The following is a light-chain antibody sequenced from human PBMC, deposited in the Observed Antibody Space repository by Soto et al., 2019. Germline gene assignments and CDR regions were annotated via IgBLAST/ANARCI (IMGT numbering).Light chain of an antibody. Sequence: EIVLTQSPGTLSLSPGERATLSRRASQSVSSSYLAWYQQKPGQAPRLLIFDASKRATGIPARFSGSGSGTDFTLTISSLEPEDFAVYYCQHRSNWPSWTFGEGTKVDIK. V-gene: IGKV3D-20*02. CDR2: DAS. J-gene: IGKJ1*01. CDR1: QSVSSSY. CDR3: QHRSNWPSWT.